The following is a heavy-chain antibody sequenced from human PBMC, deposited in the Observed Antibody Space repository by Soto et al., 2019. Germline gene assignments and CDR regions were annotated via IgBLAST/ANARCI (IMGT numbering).Heavy chain of an antibody. D-gene: IGHD3-22*01. CDR1: GFTFDDYA. J-gene: IGHJ4*02. V-gene: IGHV3-9*01. Sequence: GGSLRLSCAASGFTFDDYAMHWVRQAPGKGLEWVSGINWNSDSIGYADSVKGRFTISRDNAKNSLFLQMNSLRAEDTALYYCVNDIRTRRFGSNDYYYHYWGQGSLVTVSS. CDR3: VNDIRTRRFGSNDYYYHY. CDR2: INWNSDSI.